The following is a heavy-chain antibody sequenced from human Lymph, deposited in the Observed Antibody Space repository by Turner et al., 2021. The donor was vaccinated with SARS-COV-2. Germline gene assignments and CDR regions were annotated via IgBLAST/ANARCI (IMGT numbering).Heavy chain of an antibody. CDR3: ARYASGGYFYYGMDV. CDR1: GLTFITYA. V-gene: IGHV3-30*04. CDR2: KSYDGSNK. J-gene: IGHJ6*02. D-gene: IGHD3-10*01. Sequence: VQLVESGGGVVQPGRSLRLSCAASGLTFITYAIYWVRQAPGKGLEWVAVKSYDGSNKYYADSVKGRFTISRDNSKNTLYLQMNSLRAEDTAVYYCARYASGGYFYYGMDVWGQGTTVTVSS.